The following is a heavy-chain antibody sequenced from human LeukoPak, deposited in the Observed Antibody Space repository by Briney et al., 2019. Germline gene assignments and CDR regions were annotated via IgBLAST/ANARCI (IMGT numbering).Heavy chain of an antibody. D-gene: IGHD6-19*01. CDR1: GGSISSYY. CDR2: IYYSGST. CDR3: AREKEEWLVQSHYFDY. V-gene: IGHV4-59*01. J-gene: IGHJ4*02. Sequence: PSETLSLTCTVSGGSISSYYWSWIRQPPGQGLEWIGYIYYSGSTNYNPSLKSRVTISVDTSKNQFSLKLTSVTAADTAVYYCAREKEEWLVQSHYFDYWGQGTLVTVSS.